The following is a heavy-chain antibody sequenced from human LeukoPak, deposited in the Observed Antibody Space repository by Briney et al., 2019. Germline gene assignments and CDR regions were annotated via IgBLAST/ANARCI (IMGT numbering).Heavy chain of an antibody. CDR3: ARVRYYGSGSYYGY. CDR1: GYTFTGYY. V-gene: IGHV1-2*02. J-gene: IGHJ4*02. CDR2: INPNSGGT. D-gene: IGHD3-10*01. Sequence: ASVKVSCKASGYTFTGYYMHWVRQAPGQGLEWMGWINPNSGGTNYAQKFQGRVTMTRDTSISTAYMELSRLRSDDTAVYYCARVRYYGSGSYYGYWGQGTLVTVSS.